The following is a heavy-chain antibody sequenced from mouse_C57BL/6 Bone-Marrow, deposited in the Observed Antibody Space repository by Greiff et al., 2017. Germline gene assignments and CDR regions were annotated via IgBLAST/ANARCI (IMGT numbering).Heavy chain of an antibody. Sequence: VQGVESGPELVKPGASVKISCKASGYAFSSSWMNWVKQRPGKGLEWIGRIYPGDGDTNYNGKFKGKATLTADKSSSTAYMQLSSLTSEDSAVYFCARKDYYGSSYDYWGQGTTLTVSS. CDR2: IYPGDGDT. V-gene: IGHV1-82*01. D-gene: IGHD1-1*01. CDR1: GYAFSSSW. J-gene: IGHJ2*01. CDR3: ARKDYYGSSYDY.